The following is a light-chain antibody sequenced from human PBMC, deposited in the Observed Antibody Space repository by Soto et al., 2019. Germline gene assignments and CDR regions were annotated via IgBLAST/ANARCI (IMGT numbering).Light chain of an antibody. J-gene: IGLJ2*01. Sequence: QSVLTQPPSVSAAPGQKVTISCPGGSSNIGYNYVSWYQHLPGTAPKLLIYDNNKRPSGIPDRFSGSKSGTSATLGITGLQTGDEADYYCGTWDSSLSVVVFGGGTKVTVL. CDR2: DNN. CDR3: GTWDSSLSVVV. CDR1: SSNIGYNY. V-gene: IGLV1-51*01.